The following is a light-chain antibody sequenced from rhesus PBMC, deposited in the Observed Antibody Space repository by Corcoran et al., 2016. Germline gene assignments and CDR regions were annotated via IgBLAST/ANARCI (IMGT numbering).Light chain of an antibody. V-gene: IGKV1-94*01. J-gene: IGKJ3*01. CDR2: ASY. CDR3: LHDYTTPFT. Sequence: DIQMTQSPSSLYASVGDRVTVICRASQGINKELSWYQQKPGKAPTLLIYASYSLKTGVSSRSSGTGSGTAYTPTISSLPPGDVATYYCLHDYTTPFTFVPGTKLDIQ. CDR1: QGINKE.